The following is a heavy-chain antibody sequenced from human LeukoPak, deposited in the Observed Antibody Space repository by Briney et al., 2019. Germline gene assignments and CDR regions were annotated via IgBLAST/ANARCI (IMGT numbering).Heavy chain of an antibody. Sequence: SQTLSLTCTVSGGSISSGGYYWSWIRQPPGKGLEWIGYIYHSGSTYYNPSLKSRVTISVDRSKNQFSLELSSVTAADTAVYYCAREDRLAAAPFDYWGQGTLVTVSS. V-gene: IGHV4-30-2*01. CDR2: IYHSGST. CDR1: GGSISSGGYY. CDR3: AREDRLAAAPFDY. D-gene: IGHD6-13*01. J-gene: IGHJ4*02.